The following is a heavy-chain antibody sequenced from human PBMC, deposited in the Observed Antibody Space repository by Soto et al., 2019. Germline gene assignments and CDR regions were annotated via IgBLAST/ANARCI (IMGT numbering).Heavy chain of an antibody. D-gene: IGHD1-1*01. V-gene: IGHV3-11*05. CDR3: ATLRRKDGYNGNWYFDL. CDR1: GFTFSDYY. Sequence: QVQLVESGGGLVKPGGSLRLSCAASGFTFSDYYMSWIRQAPGKGLEWVSYISSSSSYTNYADSVKGRFTISRDNAKNSLYLQMNSLRAEDTAGYYCATLRRKDGYNGNWYFDLWGRGTLVTVSS. J-gene: IGHJ2*01. CDR2: ISSSSSYT.